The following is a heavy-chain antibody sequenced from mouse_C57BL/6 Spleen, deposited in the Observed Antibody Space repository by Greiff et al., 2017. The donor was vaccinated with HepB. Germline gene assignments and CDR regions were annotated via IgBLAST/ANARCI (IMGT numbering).Heavy chain of an antibody. CDR3: ARRSWGSSGYFDY. J-gene: IGHJ2*01. CDR1: GYTFTDYY. CDR2: INPNNGGT. Sequence: EVQLVESGPELVKPGASVKISCKASGYTFTDYYMNWVKQSHGKSLEWIGDINPNNGGTSYNQKFKGKATLTVDKSSSTAYMELRSLTSEDSAVYYCARRSWGSSGYFDYWGQGTTLTVSS. D-gene: IGHD3-2*02. V-gene: IGHV1-26*01.